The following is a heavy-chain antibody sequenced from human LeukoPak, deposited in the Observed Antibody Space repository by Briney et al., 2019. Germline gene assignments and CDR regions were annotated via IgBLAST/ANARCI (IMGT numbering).Heavy chain of an antibody. J-gene: IGHJ4*02. CDR2: ISWDGGNT. D-gene: IGHD3-10*01. CDR1: EFSVGSNY. V-gene: IGHV3-43*01. Sequence: GGSERLSCAASEFSVGSNYMTWLRQAPGKGLEWVSLISWDGGNTFYADSVKGRFTISRDNSKNSLYLQMNSLRTEDTALYYCAKGYRIVSGSLDYWGQGTLVTVSS. CDR3: AKGYRIVSGSLDY.